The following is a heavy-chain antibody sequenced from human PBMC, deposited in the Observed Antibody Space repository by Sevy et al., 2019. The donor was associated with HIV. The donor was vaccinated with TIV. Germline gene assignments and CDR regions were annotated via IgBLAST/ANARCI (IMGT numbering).Heavy chain of an antibody. CDR3: ARAPGLRYFDWLSPDY. CDR2: ISSSSSYI. CDR1: GFTFSSYS. J-gene: IGHJ4*02. V-gene: IGHV3-21*01. Sequence: GGSLRLSCAASGFTFSSYSMNWVRQAPGKGLEWLSSISSSSSYIYYADSVKGRFTISRDNAKNSLYLQMNSLRAEDTAVYYCARAPGLRYFDWLSPDYWGQGTLVTVSS. D-gene: IGHD3-9*01.